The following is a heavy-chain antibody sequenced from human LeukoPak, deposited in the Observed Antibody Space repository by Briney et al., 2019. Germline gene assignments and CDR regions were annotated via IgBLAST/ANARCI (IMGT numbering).Heavy chain of an antibody. CDR2: IIPIFGTA. J-gene: IGHJ4*02. D-gene: IGHD1-1*01. CDR3: ARGGGRLETFDY. CDR1: GGTFSSYA. V-gene: IGHV1-69*05. Sequence: ASVKVSCKASGGTFSSYAISWVRQAPGQGLEWMGGIIPIFGTANYAQKFQGRVTITTDESTSTAYMELSSLRSEDTAVYYCARGGGRLETFDYWGQGTLVTVSS.